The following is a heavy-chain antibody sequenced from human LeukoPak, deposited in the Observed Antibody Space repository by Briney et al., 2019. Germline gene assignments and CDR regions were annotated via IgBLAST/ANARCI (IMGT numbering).Heavy chain of an antibody. Sequence: PGGSLRLSCAASGFTFKDSAMHWVRQAPGKGLEWVSLISGDDTSTKYADSVKGRFTISRDNSKNSLYLQMNSLRTEDTALYYCAKHTDPESYYRHFQGWGQGTLVTVSS. J-gene: IGHJ1*01. D-gene: IGHD1-26*01. CDR2: ISGDDTST. CDR3: AKHTDPESYYRHFQG. CDR1: GFTFKDSA. V-gene: IGHV3-43*02.